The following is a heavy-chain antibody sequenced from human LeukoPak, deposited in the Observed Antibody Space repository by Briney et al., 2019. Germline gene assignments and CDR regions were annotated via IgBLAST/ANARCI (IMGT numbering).Heavy chain of an antibody. CDR1: GFTFSSFA. D-gene: IGHD5-18*01. V-gene: IGHV3-23*01. Sequence: GGSLRLSCAASGFTFSSFAMSWVRQAPGKGLEWVSAISGSGGTTYYSDSVKGRFTISRDNSENTLYLQMNSLRAEDTAVYYCAAGPPPYSYGYDLDYWGQGTLVTVSS. J-gene: IGHJ4*02. CDR2: ISGSGGTT. CDR3: AAGPPPYSYGYDLDY.